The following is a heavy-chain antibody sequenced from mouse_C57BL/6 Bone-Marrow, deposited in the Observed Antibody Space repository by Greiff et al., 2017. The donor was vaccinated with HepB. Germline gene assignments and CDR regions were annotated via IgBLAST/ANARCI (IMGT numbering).Heavy chain of an antibody. CDR3: ASPYGNYEGLYFDV. CDR1: GYSFTSYY. V-gene: IGHV1-66*01. J-gene: IGHJ1*03. D-gene: IGHD2-1*01. CDR2: LYPGSGNT. Sequence: VQLQQSGPELVKPGASVKISCKASGYSFTSYYIHWVKLRPGQGLEWIGWLYPGSGNTKYHEQFKGKATLTADTSSSTTYMQLSSHTTEDSAVYYFASPYGNYEGLYFDVWGTGTTVTVSS.